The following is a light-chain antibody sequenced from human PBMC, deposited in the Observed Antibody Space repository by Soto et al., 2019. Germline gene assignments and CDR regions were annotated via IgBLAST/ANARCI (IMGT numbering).Light chain of an antibody. CDR2: KVS. J-gene: IGLJ3*02. V-gene: IGLV2-14*01. Sequence: QSVLTQPASVSGSPGQSITISCTGTSSDVGDGDFVSWYQQRPGKAPKLMIYKVSNRPSGVSNRFSGSKSGNTASLTISGLQAEDEAAYYCCSYTRSYTWVFGGGTKLTVL. CDR3: CSYTRSYTWV. CDR1: SSDVGDGDF.